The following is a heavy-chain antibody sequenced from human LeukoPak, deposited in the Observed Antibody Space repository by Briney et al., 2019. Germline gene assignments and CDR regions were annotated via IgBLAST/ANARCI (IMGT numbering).Heavy chain of an antibody. CDR1: GLTFSSYG. Sequence: GRSLRLSCAASGLTFSSYGMHWVRQAPGKGLEWVAVISYDGSNKYYADSVKGRFTISRDNSKNSLYLQMNSLRAEDTAVYYCARGLYDSSGYYRAEYFQHWGQGTLVTVSS. V-gene: IGHV3-30*03. CDR2: ISYDGSNK. J-gene: IGHJ1*01. D-gene: IGHD3-22*01. CDR3: ARGLYDSSGYYRAEYFQH.